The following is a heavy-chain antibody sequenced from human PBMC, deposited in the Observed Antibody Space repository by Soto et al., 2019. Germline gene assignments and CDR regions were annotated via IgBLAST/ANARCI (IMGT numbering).Heavy chain of an antibody. CDR1: GFTLSSYS. Sequence: GGSLRLSCAAPGFTLSSYSMNWVRPAPGKGLEWVSSISSSSSYIYYADSVKGRFTISRDNAKNSLYLQMNSLRAEDTAVYYCASQGGVYYDSSGYYLHAGWGQGTMVTVSS. V-gene: IGHV3-21*01. CDR2: ISSSSSYI. CDR3: ASQGGVYYDSSGYYLHAG. D-gene: IGHD3-22*01. J-gene: IGHJ3*01.